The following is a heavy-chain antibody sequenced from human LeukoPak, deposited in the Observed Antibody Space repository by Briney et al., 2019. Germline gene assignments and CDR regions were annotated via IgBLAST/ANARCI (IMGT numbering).Heavy chain of an antibody. CDR3: ARRLASCGGDCYSFGY. V-gene: IGHV5-10-1*01. CDR1: GYSFTTYW. CDR2: IAPSDSYT. D-gene: IGHD2-21*02. Sequence: GESLRISCKGSGYSFTTYWISWVRQMPGKGLEWMGRIAPSDSYTYYSPSFQGHVTISADKSINTAYLQWTSLRASDTAMYYCARRLASCGGDCYSFGYWGQGTLVTVSS. J-gene: IGHJ4*02.